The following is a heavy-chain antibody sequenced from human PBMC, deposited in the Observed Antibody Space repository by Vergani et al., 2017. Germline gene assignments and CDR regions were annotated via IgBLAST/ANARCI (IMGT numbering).Heavy chain of an antibody. Sequence: EVQLVESGGGLVQPGGSLRLSCAASGFTFSNAWISWVRQAPGTGLEWVGRIKSKNDGGTTDYAAPVNGRFTISRDNSKNTLYLQMNSRRAEDTAVYYCARVPAARPAPAYYFDYWGQGTLVTVSS. CDR2: IKSKNDGGTT. V-gene: IGHV3-15*01. CDR1: GFTFSNAW. CDR3: ARVPAARPAPAYYFDY. D-gene: IGHD6-6*01. J-gene: IGHJ4*02.